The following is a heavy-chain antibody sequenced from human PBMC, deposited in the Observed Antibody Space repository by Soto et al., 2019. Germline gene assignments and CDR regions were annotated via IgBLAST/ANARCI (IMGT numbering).Heavy chain of an antibody. D-gene: IGHD2-15*01. Sequence: EVQLLESGGGLVQPGGSLRLSCAVSGFTFSSYAMNWVRQVPGKGLEWVSAISGSGSSTYYADSVKGRFTISRDNSRNTLYLQMNSLRAEDTAVYYCAKGRDCSGGRCSASYWCQGTLVTVSS. CDR1: GFTFSSYA. CDR3: AKGRDCSGGRCSASY. CDR2: ISGSGSST. J-gene: IGHJ4*02. V-gene: IGHV3-23*01.